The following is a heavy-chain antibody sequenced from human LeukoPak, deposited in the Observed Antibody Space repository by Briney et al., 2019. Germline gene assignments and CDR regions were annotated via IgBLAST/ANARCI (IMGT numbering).Heavy chain of an antibody. CDR3: ARVSSSGYYADY. Sequence: GGSLRLSCAASGFTFSSYGMHWVRQAPGKGLEWVAVIWYDGSNKYYADSVKGRFTISRDNSKNTLYLQMSSLRAEDTAVYYCARVSSSGYYADYWGQGTLVTVSS. J-gene: IGHJ4*02. CDR1: GFTFSSYG. CDR2: IWYDGSNK. D-gene: IGHD3-22*01. V-gene: IGHV3-33*08.